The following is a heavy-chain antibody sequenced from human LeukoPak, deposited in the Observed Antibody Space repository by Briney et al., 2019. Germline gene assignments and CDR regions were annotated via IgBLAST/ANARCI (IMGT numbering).Heavy chain of an antibody. J-gene: IGHJ4*02. V-gene: IGHV3-53*05. CDR3: ARDGITMVRGALDY. CDR1: GFTVSSNY. D-gene: IGHD3-10*01. CDR2: IYSGGST. Sequence: GGSLRLSCAASGFTVSSNYMSWVRQAPGKGLEWVSVIYSGGSTYYADSVKGRFTISRDNSKNMLYLQMNSLRAEDTAVYYCARDGITMVRGALDYWGQGTLVTVSS.